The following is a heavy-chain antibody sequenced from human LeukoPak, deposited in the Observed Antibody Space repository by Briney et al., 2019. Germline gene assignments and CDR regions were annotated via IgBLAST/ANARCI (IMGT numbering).Heavy chain of an antibody. CDR1: GGTFSSYA. J-gene: IGHJ4*02. V-gene: IGHV1-69*13. D-gene: IGHD2-15*01. CDR2: IIPIFGTA. CDR3: ARVGRVVGQPVFDY. Sequence: ASVKVSCKASGGTFSSYAISWVRQAPGQGLEWMGGIIPIFGTANYAQKFQGRVTITADESTSTAYMELSSLRSEDTAVYYCARVGRVVGQPVFDYWGQGTLVTDSS.